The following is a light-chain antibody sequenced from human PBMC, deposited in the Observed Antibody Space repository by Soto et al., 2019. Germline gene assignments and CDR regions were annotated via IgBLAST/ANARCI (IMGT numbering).Light chain of an antibody. CDR3: LLCYGDAWV. V-gene: IGLV7-43*01. CDR1: TGAVTSGYY. J-gene: IGLJ3*02. CDR2: STS. Sequence: QTVVTQEPSLTVSPGGTVTLTCASSTGAVTSGYYPNWFQQKPGQAPRVLIYSTSNKHSWTPARFSGSLLGGNAALTLSGVQHEDEAEYYGLLCYGDAWVFGGGTTLTVL.